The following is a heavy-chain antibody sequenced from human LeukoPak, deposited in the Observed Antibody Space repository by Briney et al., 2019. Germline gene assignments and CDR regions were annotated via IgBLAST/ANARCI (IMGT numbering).Heavy chain of an antibody. Sequence: GGSLRLSCAASGFTFSDYYMSWIRQAPGKGLEWVSYISSSGSTIYYADSVKGRFTISRDNAKNSLYLQMNSLRAEDTAVYYCAREFTPLIQFWPRSLDDRYGMDVWGQGTTVTVSS. D-gene: IGHD5-18*01. J-gene: IGHJ6*02. V-gene: IGHV3-11*01. CDR2: ISSSGSTI. CDR3: AREFTPLIQFWPRSLDDRYGMDV. CDR1: GFTFSDYY.